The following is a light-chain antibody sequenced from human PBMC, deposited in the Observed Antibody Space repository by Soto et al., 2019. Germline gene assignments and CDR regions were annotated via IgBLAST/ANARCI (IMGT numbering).Light chain of an antibody. CDR3: LQHYDYPYT. V-gene: IGKV1-17*01. CDR1: QGIRKD. CDR2: AVS. Sequence: DIQMTQSPSSLSASVGDRVTITCRASQGIRKDLGWFQQKPGKAPKRLIYAVSRLQSGVPSRFSGSGSGTDFTLTINSLQPEDFATYYCLQHYDYPYTFGQGTKLEIK. J-gene: IGKJ2*01.